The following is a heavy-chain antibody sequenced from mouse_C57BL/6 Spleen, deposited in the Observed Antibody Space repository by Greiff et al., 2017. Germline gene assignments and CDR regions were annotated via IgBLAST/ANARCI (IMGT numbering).Heavy chain of an antibody. Sequence: VQLQQPGAELVKPGASVKLSCKASGYTFTSYWMPWVKQRPGQGLEWIGMIHPNSGSTNYNEKFKSKATLTVDKSSSTAYMQLSSLTSEDSAVYYCARLSDSSGYVFDYWGQGTTLTVSS. CDR2: IHPNSGST. D-gene: IGHD3-2*02. J-gene: IGHJ2*01. CDR3: ARLSDSSGYVFDY. CDR1: GYTFTSYW. V-gene: IGHV1-64*01.